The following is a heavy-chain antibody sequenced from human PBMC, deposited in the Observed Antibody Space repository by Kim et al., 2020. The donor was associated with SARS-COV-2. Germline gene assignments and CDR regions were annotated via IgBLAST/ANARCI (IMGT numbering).Heavy chain of an antibody. CDR1: GFTFSSSW. V-gene: IGHV3-7*03. D-gene: IGHD3-16*01. CDR3: ARHWGACYYAMDV. Sequence: GGSLRLSCAASGFTFSSSWMSWVRQAPGKGLEWVANINQDGSVKYYVDSVKGRFTISRDNAKNSLYLQMNSLRVEDTAVYYCARHWGACYYAMDVWGQGT. CDR2: INQDGSVK. J-gene: IGHJ6*02.